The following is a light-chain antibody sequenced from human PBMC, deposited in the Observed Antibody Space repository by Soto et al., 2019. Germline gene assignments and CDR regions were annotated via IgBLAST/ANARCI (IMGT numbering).Light chain of an antibody. CDR3: SSYTSSSTYV. V-gene: IGLV2-14*01. CDR1: SSDVGGYKY. CDR2: EVS. J-gene: IGLJ1*01. Sequence: QSVLTQPASVSVSPGQSITISCTGTSSDVGGYKYVSWYQQYPDKAPKLMIYEVSNRPSGVSNRFSGSKSGNTASLTISGLQAEDEADYYCSSYTSSSTYVFGTGTKVTVL.